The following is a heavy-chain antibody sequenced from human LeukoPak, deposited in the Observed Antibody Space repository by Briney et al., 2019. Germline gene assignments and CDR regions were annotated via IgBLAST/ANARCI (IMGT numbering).Heavy chain of an antibody. V-gene: IGHV1-18*01. CDR3: ARLKDIVVVPAAYIDY. CDR1: GYTFTSYG. D-gene: IGHD2-2*01. CDR2: ISAYNGNT. Sequence: ASVKVSCKASGYTFTSYGISWVRQAPGQGLEWTGWISAYNGNTNYAQKLQGRVTMTTDTSTSTAYMELRSLRSDDTAVYYCARLKDIVVVPAAYIDYWGQGTLVTVSS. J-gene: IGHJ4*02.